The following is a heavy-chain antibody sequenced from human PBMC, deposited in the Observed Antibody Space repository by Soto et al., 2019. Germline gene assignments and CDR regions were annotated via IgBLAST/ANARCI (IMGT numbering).Heavy chain of an antibody. CDR2: VYAGGET. CDR1: GFSVSDGY. V-gene: IGHV3-53*01. J-gene: IGHJ4*02. CDR3: ARDSISYGPGVNDY. D-gene: IGHD5-18*01. Sequence: GGYLRLSRAASGFSVSDGYMSWVRQAPGKGLEWVSIVYAGGETYYADSLKGRFTISRDSSNNILYLQMNNLRAEDTAVYYCARDSISYGPGVNDYWGQGT.